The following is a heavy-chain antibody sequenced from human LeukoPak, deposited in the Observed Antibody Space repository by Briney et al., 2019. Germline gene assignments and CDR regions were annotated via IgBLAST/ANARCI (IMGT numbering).Heavy chain of an antibody. D-gene: IGHD1-26*01. V-gene: IGHV3-30-3*01. CDR2: ISYDGSNK. Sequence: GGSLRLSCAASGFTFSSYAMHWVRQAPGKGLEWVAVISYDGSNKYYADSVKGRFTISRDDSKNTLYLQMNSLKTEDTAVYYCTRESSGSYYVPYYYYYYMDVWGKGTTVTVSS. J-gene: IGHJ6*03. CDR1: GFTFSSYA. CDR3: TRESSGSYYVPYYYYYYMDV.